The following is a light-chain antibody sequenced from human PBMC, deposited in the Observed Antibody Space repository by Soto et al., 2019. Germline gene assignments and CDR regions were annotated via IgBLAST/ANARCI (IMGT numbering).Light chain of an antibody. CDR3: QSYDGSLSGSYV. CDR2: GNN. J-gene: IGLJ1*01. V-gene: IGLV1-40*01. Sequence: QPVLTQPPSVSGAPGQTVTISCTGSSSNLGAGYDVHWYQQRPGTAPKLLIYGNNNRPSGVPDRFSGSKSGTSASLAITGLQAEDEADYYCQSYDGSLSGSYVFGTATKVTVL. CDR1: SSNLGAGYD.